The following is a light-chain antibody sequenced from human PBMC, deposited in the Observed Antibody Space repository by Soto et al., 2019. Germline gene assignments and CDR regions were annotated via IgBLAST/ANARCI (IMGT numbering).Light chain of an antibody. V-gene: IGLV1-44*01. CDR3: AAWDDSLNGPV. Sequence: TVVTQPPSASGTPGQTVTISCSGSSSNIGSNTVNWYQQLPGTAPKLLIYSNNQRPSGVPDRFSGSKSGTSASLAISGLQSEDEADYYCAAWDDSLNGPVFGGGTKVTVL. CDR1: SSNIGSNT. J-gene: IGLJ2*01. CDR2: SNN.